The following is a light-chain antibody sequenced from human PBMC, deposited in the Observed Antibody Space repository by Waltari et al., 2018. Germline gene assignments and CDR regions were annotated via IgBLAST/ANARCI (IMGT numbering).Light chain of an antibody. J-gene: IGLJ2*01. CDR3: CSYVGGGTLI. Sequence: QSALTQPASVSGSPGQSITISCMGTSNDIGGYNFVSWYQQHPGKAPKLMIYDVSNRPSGVSNRFSGSKSGNTASLTISGLQAEDEADYYCCSYVGGGTLIFGGGTNVTVL. V-gene: IGLV2-23*02. CDR2: DVS. CDR1: SNDIGGYNF.